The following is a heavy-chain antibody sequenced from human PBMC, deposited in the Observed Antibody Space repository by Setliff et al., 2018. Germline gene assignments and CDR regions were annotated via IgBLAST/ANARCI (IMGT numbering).Heavy chain of an antibody. CDR1: GLTLINNG. V-gene: IGHV3-49*03. Sequence: PGGSLRLSCAASGLTLINNGFHWFRQAPGKGLEWVGFIGSKRNGGTTEYAASVRGRFTISRDDSEDIAYVQMNSLQTEDTAVYYCARPAVLGTHDFGYWGQGTLVTVSS. CDR3: ARPAVLGTHDFGY. J-gene: IGHJ4*02. CDR2: IGSKRNGGTT. D-gene: IGHD6-19*01.